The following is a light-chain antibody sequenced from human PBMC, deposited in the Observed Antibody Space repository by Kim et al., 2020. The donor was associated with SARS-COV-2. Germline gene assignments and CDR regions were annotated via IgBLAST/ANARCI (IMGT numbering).Light chain of an antibody. Sequence: DIQMTQSPSTLSASVGDRVTIACRASQTIKTRLAWYQQKSGKAPNLLIYEASTLERGVPSRFTGSGSGTELTLTISSLQPDDFATYYCQEYIWGGSFGQGTKVDIK. CDR2: EAS. CDR1: QTIKTR. V-gene: IGKV1-5*03. CDR3: QEYIWGGS. J-gene: IGKJ1*01.